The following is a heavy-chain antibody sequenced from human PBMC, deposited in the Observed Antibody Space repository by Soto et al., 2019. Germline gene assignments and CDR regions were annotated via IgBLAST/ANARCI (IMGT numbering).Heavy chain of an antibody. D-gene: IGHD2-15*01. J-gene: IGHJ4*02. Sequence: QVQLVQSGAEVKKPGASVKVSCKASGYTFTSYGISWVRQAPGQGLEWMGRISGYNGNSNYAQNLQGRVTMTTDTSTSTAYMELRSLRSDDTSVYYCAREDIQDIVVVVVAPEGLGYWGQGTLVTVSS. CDR2: ISGYNGNS. V-gene: IGHV1-18*01. CDR1: GYTFTSYG. CDR3: AREDIQDIVVVVVAPEGLGY.